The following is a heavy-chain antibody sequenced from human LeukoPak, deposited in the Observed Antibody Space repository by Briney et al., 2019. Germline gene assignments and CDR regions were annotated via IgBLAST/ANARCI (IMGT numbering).Heavy chain of an antibody. V-gene: IGHV4-34*01. CDR2: INHFGST. CDR3: ARASGSWSHFDY. Sequence: SETLSLTCAVYGGSFIGYYWSWIRQPPGKGLEWIGEINHFGSTNYNPSLKSRVTISIDTPKNQFSLKLSSVTAADTAVYYCARASGSWSHFDYWGQGTLVTVSS. CDR1: GGSFIGYY. D-gene: IGHD3-3*01. J-gene: IGHJ4*02.